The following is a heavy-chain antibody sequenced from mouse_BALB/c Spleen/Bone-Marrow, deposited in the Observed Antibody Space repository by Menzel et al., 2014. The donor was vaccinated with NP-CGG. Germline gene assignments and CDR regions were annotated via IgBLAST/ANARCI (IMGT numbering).Heavy chain of an antibody. V-gene: IGHV1-18*01. Sequence: EVQLQQSGPELVKPGASMKIPCKASGYSFTACFIHWIKQSHVKSLEWIGRINPYNGATTYNQNFNDKASLTVDKSSSTAYMELHSLTSEDSAVYYCARRWSGAMDYWGQGTSVTVSS. J-gene: IGHJ4*01. CDR2: INPYNGAT. D-gene: IGHD2-3*01. CDR3: ARRWSGAMDY. CDR1: GYSFTACF.